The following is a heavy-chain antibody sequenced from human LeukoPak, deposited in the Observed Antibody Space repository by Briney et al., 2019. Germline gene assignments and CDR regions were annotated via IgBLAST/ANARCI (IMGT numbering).Heavy chain of an antibody. CDR2: IYYSGST. J-gene: IGHJ3*02. CDR3: AREQAVAGIAEAFDI. D-gene: IGHD6-19*01. CDR1: GGSISSGDYY. V-gene: IGHV4-30-4*01. Sequence: PSETLSLTCTVSGGSISSGDYYWSWIRQPPGKGLEWIGYIYYSGSTYYNPSLKSRVTISVDTSKNQFSLKLSSVTAADTAVYYCAREQAVAGIAEAFDISGQGTMVTVSS.